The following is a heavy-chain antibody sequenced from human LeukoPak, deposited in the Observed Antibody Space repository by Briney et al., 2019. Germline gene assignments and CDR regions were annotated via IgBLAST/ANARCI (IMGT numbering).Heavy chain of an antibody. CDR2: IYHSGRT. D-gene: IGHD3-22*01. Sequence: SETLSLTCTVSGGSISSSSYYWGWIRQPPGKGLEWIGSIYHSGRTYYNPSLKSRVTISLDTSKNQFSLRLSSVTAADRAVYYCARSSSGYLRYYFDYWGQGTRVTVSS. CDR1: GGSISSSSYY. CDR3: ARSSSGYLRYYFDY. V-gene: IGHV4-39*07. J-gene: IGHJ4*02.